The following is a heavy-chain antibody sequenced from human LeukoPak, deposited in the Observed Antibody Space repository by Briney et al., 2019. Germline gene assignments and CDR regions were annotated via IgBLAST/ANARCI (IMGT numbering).Heavy chain of an antibody. J-gene: IGHJ5*02. D-gene: IGHD5-24*01. CDR1: GYTFTSYG. Sequence: ASVKVSCKASGYTFTSYGISWVRQAPGQGLEWMGWINAYNGNTNYAQKLQGRVTMTTDTSTSTAYMELRSLRPDDTAVYYCARAATADYWFDPWGQGTLVTVSS. CDR3: ARAATADYWFDP. V-gene: IGHV1-18*01. CDR2: INAYNGNT.